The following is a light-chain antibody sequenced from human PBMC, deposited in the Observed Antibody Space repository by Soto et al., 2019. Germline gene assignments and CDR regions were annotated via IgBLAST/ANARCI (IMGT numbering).Light chain of an antibody. Sequence: DIQMTQSPSTLSASVGDRVTITCRASQNIDRWLAWYQQKPGKAPNLLIYGASNLESGVASRFSGSGSGTEFTHTISSLRPDDFATYNCQQYNSYPWTFGQGTKVEIK. J-gene: IGKJ1*01. CDR2: GAS. V-gene: IGKV1-5*03. CDR3: QQYNSYPWT. CDR1: QNIDRW.